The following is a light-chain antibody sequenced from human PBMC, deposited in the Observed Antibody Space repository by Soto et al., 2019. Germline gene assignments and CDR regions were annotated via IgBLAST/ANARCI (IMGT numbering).Light chain of an antibody. V-gene: IGKV1-33*01. CDR2: DAS. Sequence: DIQMTQSPSSLSASVGDRVTITCQASQDIRNYLNWYQQKPGKAPKLLMSDASILETGVPSRFSGSGSWTDFTFTISGLQPEDIATYYCQQYDTLPPTFGPGTKVDLK. J-gene: IGKJ3*01. CDR1: QDIRNY. CDR3: QQYDTLPPT.